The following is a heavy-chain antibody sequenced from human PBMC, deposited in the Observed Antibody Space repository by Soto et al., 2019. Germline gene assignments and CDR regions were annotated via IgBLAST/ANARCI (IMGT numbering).Heavy chain of an antibody. V-gene: IGHV4-39*01. Sequence: PSETLSLTCSVSGASISSDNYYWGWIRQTPGKGLEWIGSIYYSGNTYYNPSLKSRLTISVDTSKSQFSLTLSSVTAADSAMYFCARQIRDTYGYLPRYIDQWGQGTRVTVSS. D-gene: IGHD5-18*01. CDR2: IYYSGNT. J-gene: IGHJ4*02. CDR3: ARQIRDTYGYLPRYIDQ. CDR1: GASISSDNYY.